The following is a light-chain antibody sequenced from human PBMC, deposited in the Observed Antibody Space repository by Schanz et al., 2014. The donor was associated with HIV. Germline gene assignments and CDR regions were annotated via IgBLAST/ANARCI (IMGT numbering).Light chain of an antibody. CDR2: TAS. CDR3: QQSYNTPWT. CDR1: QSINSY. V-gene: IGKV1-39*01. J-gene: IGKJ1*01. Sequence: DIQMTQSPSSLSASVGDRVTITCRASQSINSYLNWYQQKPGKAPKLLIYTASSLQSGVPSRFSGSESETDFTLIISSLQPEDFATYYCQQSYNTPWTFGQGTKVEL.